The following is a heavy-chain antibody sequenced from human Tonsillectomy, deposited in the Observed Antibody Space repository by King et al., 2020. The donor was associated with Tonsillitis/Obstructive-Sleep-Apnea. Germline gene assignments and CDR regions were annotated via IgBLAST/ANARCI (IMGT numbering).Heavy chain of an antibody. CDR1: GFTFDDYA. D-gene: IGHD2-8*01. CDR3: ARARDTPQYCTSGRCSGYFDY. Sequence: VQLVESGGSSVKPGRSLRLSCATSGFTFDDYAMHWVRQRPGKGLECVSSIDRNSVNIRYADSVKGRFTISRDNAKNSIFLEMRRLRADDTAFYYCARARDTPQYCTSGRCSGYFDYWGQGTLVSVSS. V-gene: IGHV3-9*01. CDR2: IDRNSVNI. J-gene: IGHJ4*02.